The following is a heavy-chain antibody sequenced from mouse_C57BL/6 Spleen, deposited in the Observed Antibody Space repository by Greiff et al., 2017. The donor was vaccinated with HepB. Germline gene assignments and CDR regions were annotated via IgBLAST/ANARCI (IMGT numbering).Heavy chain of an antibody. Sequence: VQGVESGPELVKPGASVKISCKASGYSFTSYYIHWVKQRPGQGLEWIGWIYPGSGNTKYNEKFKGKATLTADTSSSTAYMQLSSLTSEDSAVYYCARVGLGGNPFDYWGQGTTLTVSS. CDR2: IYPGSGNT. J-gene: IGHJ2*01. CDR1: GYSFTSYY. CDR3: ARVGLGGNPFDY. V-gene: IGHV1-66*01. D-gene: IGHD2-1*01.